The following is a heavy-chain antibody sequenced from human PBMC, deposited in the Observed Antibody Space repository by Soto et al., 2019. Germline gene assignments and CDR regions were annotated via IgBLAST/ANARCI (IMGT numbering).Heavy chain of an antibody. CDR3: ARDRFGELLYNSWFDP. Sequence: PSETLSLTCTVSGGSISSGGYYWSWIRQHPGKGLEWIGYIYYSGSTYYNPSLKSRVTISVDTSKNQFSLKLSSVTAADTAVYYCARDRFGELLYNSWFDPWGQGTLVTVSS. V-gene: IGHV4-31*03. D-gene: IGHD3-10*01. J-gene: IGHJ5*02. CDR2: IYYSGST. CDR1: GGSISSGGYY.